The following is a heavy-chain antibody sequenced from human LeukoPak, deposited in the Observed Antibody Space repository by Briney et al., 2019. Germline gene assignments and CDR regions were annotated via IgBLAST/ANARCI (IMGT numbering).Heavy chain of an antibody. CDR1: GYTFTSYA. D-gene: IGHD4-11*01. Sequence: ASVKVSCKASGYTFTSYAMNWVRQAPGQGLECMGWINTNTGNPTYAQGFTGRFVFSLDTSVSTAYLQISSLKAEDTAVYYCATGGYSNHLDYWGQGTLVTVSS. CDR2: INTNTGNP. CDR3: ATGGYSNHLDY. J-gene: IGHJ4*02. V-gene: IGHV7-4-1*02.